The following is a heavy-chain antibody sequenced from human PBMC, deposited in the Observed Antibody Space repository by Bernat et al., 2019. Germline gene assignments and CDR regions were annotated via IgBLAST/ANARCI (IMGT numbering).Heavy chain of an antibody. CDR2: ISSGGST. Sequence: EVQLVESGGGLVQPGGSPRLSCAASGFTVSSYYMSWVRQAPGKGLEWVSVISSGGSTYYAESVKGRFTMSRDNSKNTLHFQMNSLGDADKAVYYCARDFQVGWGQGTLVTLFS. CDR3: ARDFQVG. CDR1: GFTVSSYY. V-gene: IGHV3-66*01. J-gene: IGHJ4*02.